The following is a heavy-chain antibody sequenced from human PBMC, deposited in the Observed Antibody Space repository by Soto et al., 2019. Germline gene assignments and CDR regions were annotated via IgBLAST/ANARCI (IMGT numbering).Heavy chain of an antibody. CDR1: GFTFSSYW. Sequence: LRLSCAASGFTFSSYWMHWVRQAPGKGLVWVSRINSDGSSTSYADSVKGRFTISRDNAKNTLYLQMNSLRAEDTAVYYCAVAVAGPTAIGYWGQGTLVTVSS. CDR2: INSDGSST. V-gene: IGHV3-74*01. CDR3: AVAVAGPTAIGY. J-gene: IGHJ4*02. D-gene: IGHD6-19*01.